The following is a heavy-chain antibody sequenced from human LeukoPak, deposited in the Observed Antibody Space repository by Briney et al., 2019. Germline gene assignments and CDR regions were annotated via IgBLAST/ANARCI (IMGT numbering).Heavy chain of an antibody. CDR2: ITNSGGAM. CDR1: GFTFNDDN. J-gene: IGHJ6*02. Sequence: GGSLRLSCAASGFTFNDDNMNWVRQGPGEGLGWGSYITNSGGAMQYGYSVKGLLTISRDSAKNSLYLRMSRLRAEDTAVYYCARSIGLTGGGVDVWGQGTKVTVSS. CDR3: ARSIGLTGGGVDV. V-gene: IGHV3-11*01. D-gene: IGHD3-9*01.